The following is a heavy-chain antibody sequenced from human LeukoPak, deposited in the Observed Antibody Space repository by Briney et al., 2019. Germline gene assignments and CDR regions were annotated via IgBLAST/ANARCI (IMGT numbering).Heavy chain of an antibody. Sequence: GGSLRLSCAASGFTLSSYWMNWARQAPGKGLEWVASINHNGNVNYYVDSVKGRSTISRDNAKNSLYLQMSNLRAEDTAVYFCARGGGLDVWGQGATVTVSS. CDR3: ARGGGLDV. D-gene: IGHD3-16*01. J-gene: IGHJ6*02. CDR2: INHNGNVN. CDR1: GFTLSSYW. V-gene: IGHV3-7*03.